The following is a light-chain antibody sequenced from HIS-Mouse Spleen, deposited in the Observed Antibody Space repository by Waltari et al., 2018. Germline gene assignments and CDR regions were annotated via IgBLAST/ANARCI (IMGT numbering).Light chain of an antibody. CDR3: CSYAGSSTWV. CDR1: SSDVGSYNL. CDR2: EVS. J-gene: IGLJ3*02. V-gene: IGLV2-23*02. Sequence: QSALTQPASVSGSPGQSITISCTGTSSDVGSYNLVSWYQQHPGKAPKLMIYEVSKRTSGVSNRFSGSKSGNTASLTISELQAEDEADYYCCSYAGSSTWVFGGGTKLTVL.